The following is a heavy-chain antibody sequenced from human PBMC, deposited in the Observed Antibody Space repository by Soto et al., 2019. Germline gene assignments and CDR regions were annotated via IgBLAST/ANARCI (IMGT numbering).Heavy chain of an antibody. CDR1: GFAFSNHG. J-gene: IGHJ4*02. V-gene: IGHV3-33*01. Sequence: QGQLVESGGGVVQPGRSLRLSCAASGFAFSNHGMHWVRQAPGKGLEWLAVIVREGSEKFYADSVKGRFTISRDNSKNTMYLEMSSLRAEDTAVYYCARDGDYDDNGLDLWGQGTLVTVSS. CDR2: IVREGSEK. CDR3: ARDGDYDDNGLDL. D-gene: IGHD4-17*01.